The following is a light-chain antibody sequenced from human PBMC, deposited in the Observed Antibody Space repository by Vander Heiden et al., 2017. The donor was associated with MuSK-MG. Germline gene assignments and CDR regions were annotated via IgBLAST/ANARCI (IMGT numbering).Light chain of an antibody. CDR2: AAS. CDR1: QSISSY. V-gene: IGKV1-39*01. Sequence: DIQMTQSPSSLSASVGDRVTITCRASQSISSYLNWYQQKPGKAPNLLIYAASSLQSGVPSRFSGSESGTDFTLTISRLQPEDFATYYCQQTDSIPITFGQGTLLEIK. J-gene: IGKJ5*01. CDR3: QQTDSIPIT.